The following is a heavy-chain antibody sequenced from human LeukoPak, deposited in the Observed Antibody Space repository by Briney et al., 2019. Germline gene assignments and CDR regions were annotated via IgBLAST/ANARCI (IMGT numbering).Heavy chain of an antibody. Sequence: GGSLRLSCAASGFTFSSYAMHWVRQAPGKGLEWVSAISGSGGSTYYADSVKGRFTISRDNSKNSLYLQMNSLRAEDTAVYYCARDGALLWFGELSAFDYWGQGTLVTVSS. V-gene: IGHV3-23*01. CDR3: ARDGALLWFGELSAFDY. J-gene: IGHJ4*02. CDR2: ISGSGGST. CDR1: GFTFSSYA. D-gene: IGHD3-10*01.